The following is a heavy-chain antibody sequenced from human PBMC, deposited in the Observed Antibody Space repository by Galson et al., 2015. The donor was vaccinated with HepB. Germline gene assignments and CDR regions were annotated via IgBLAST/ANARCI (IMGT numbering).Heavy chain of an antibody. J-gene: IGHJ4*02. D-gene: IGHD3-22*01. V-gene: IGHV3-53*01. Sequence: SLRLSCAASGFTVSSNYMSWVRQAPGKGLEWVSVIYSGGSTYYADSVKGRFTISRDNSKNTLYLQMNSLRAEDTAVYYCARARYYYDSSGYYYDEYYFDYWGQGTLVTVSS. CDR1: GFTVSSNY. CDR2: IYSGGST. CDR3: ARARYYYDSSGYYYDEYYFDY.